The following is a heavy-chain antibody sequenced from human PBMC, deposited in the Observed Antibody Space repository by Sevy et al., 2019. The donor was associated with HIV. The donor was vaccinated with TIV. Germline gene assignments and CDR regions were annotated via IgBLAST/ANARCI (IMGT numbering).Heavy chain of an antibody. V-gene: IGHV3-7*04. CDR2: INQDGSEK. CDR3: ARGRGDPRADCFDY. J-gene: IGHJ4*02. Sequence: GGSLRLSCSTSGFTFNSYWLTWVRQAPGKGLEWVANINQDGSEKNYVDSVKGRFTISRDNAQKSVFLQMRALRAADTGVYYCARGRGDPRADCFDYWGQGTLVTVSS. CDR1: GFTFNSYW. D-gene: IGHD2-21*02.